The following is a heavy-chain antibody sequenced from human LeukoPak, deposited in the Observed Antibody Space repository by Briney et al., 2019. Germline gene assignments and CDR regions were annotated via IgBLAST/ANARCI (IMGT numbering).Heavy chain of an antibody. Sequence: SETLSLTCTVSGGSISSYYWSWIRQPPGKGLEWIGYIYYSGSTNYNPSLKSRVTISVDTSKNQFSLKLSPVTAADTAVYYCARDRLLERFGWSDPWGQGTLVTVSS. CDR3: ARDRLLERFGWSDP. CDR1: GGSISSYY. V-gene: IGHV4-59*01. J-gene: IGHJ5*02. CDR2: IYYSGST. D-gene: IGHD1-1*01.